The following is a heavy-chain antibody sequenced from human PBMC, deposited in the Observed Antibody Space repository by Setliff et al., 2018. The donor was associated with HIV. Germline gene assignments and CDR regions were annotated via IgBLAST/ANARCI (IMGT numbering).Heavy chain of an antibody. CDR3: ARGRDDYNYDPFDI. J-gene: IGHJ3*02. Sequence: KPSETLSLTCAVYGGSFNGYYWSWIRQPPGKGLEWIGEVNHSGSTNYNPSLKSRVTISVDTSKNQFSLKLGSVTAADTAVYYCARGRDDYNYDPFDIWGQVTMFSVSS. V-gene: IGHV4-34*01. D-gene: IGHD4-4*01. CDR1: GGSFNGYY. CDR2: VNHSGST.